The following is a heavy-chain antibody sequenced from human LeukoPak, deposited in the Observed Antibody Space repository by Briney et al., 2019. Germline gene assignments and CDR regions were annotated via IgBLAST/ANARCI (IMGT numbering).Heavy chain of an antibody. CDR1: GGSTSSYY. CDR2: IYYSVST. CDR3: ARQRVGEIDY. Sequence: PSETLSLTCTVSGGSTSSYYWSWIRQPPGKGLEWIRCIYYSVSTNYNPSLKSRVTISLDTSKNQFSLKLRSVTAADTAVYYCARQRVGEIDYWGQGTLVTVSS. J-gene: IGHJ4*02. V-gene: IGHV4-59*01. D-gene: IGHD3-10*01.